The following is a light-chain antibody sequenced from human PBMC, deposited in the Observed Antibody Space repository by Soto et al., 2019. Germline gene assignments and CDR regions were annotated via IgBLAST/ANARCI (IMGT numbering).Light chain of an antibody. CDR1: RSVRRTY. CDR3: QQYGAYPLT. CDR2: GVS. J-gene: IGKJ4*01. Sequence: EIVLSQSPGTLSLSPGERATLSCRASRSVRRTYLAWYQQKPGLAPRLLIFGVSNRATGIPDRFSGSGSGTDFTLTISRLEPEDFAVYYCQQYGAYPLTFGGGTRVEIK. V-gene: IGKV3-20*01.